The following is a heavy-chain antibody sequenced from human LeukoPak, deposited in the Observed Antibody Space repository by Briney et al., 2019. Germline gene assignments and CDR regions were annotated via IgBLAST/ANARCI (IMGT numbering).Heavy chain of an antibody. CDR2: FSYSGST. J-gene: IGHJ5*02. D-gene: IGHD3-22*01. CDR3: ARALEVYDSSGYRNWFDP. CDR1: GDSITSYN. V-gene: IGHV4-59*12. Sequence: PSETLSLTCTVSGDSITSYNWNWIRQPPGKGLEWIGYFSYSGSTNYNPSLKSRVTISVDTSKNQFSLKLSSVTAADTAVYYCARALEVYDSSGYRNWFDPWGQGTLVTVSS.